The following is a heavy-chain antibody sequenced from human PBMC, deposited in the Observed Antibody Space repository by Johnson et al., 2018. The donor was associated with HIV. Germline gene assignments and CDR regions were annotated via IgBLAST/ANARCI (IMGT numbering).Heavy chain of an antibody. D-gene: IGHD5-24*01. CDR3: ARVGGMATHNAFDI. Sequence: QVQLVESGGGVVQPGGSLRLSCVASGFSFSHYGMHWVRQGPGKGLEWVAFIPYDGSKTYYGDSVKGRLTISRDNSKNTLYLQMNSLRAEDTAVYYCARVGGMATHNAFDIWGQGTMVTVSS. CDR1: GFSFSHYG. J-gene: IGHJ3*02. V-gene: IGHV3-30*02. CDR2: IPYDGSKT.